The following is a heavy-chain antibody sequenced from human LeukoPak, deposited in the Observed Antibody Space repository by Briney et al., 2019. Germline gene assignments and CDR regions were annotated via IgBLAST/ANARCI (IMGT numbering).Heavy chain of an antibody. Sequence: AGGSLRLSCAASGFTFSSYWMSWVRQAPGKGLEGVANIKQDGFEKYYVDFVKGRFTISRDNAKNSLYLQMNSLRAEDTAVYYCARVFVVGDQKKDQRHFDYWGQGTLVTVSS. CDR3: ARVFVVGDQKKDQRHFDY. CDR1: GFTFSSYW. J-gene: IGHJ4*02. CDR2: IKQDGFEK. D-gene: IGHD2-15*01. V-gene: IGHV3-7*05.